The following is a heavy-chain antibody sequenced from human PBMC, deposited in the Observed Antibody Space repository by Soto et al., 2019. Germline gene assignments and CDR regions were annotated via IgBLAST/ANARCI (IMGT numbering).Heavy chain of an antibody. D-gene: IGHD1-26*01. CDR1: GGSISCYY. V-gene: IGHV4-59*01. CDR2: IYYSGST. CDR3: ARVFPGNNYYYYYMDV. J-gene: IGHJ6*03. Sequence: SETLSLTCTVSGGSISCYYWSWIRQPPRKGLEWIGYIYYSGSTNYNPSLKSRVTISVDTSKNQFSLKLSSVIAADTAVYYCARVFPGNNYYYYYMDVWGKGTTVTVSS.